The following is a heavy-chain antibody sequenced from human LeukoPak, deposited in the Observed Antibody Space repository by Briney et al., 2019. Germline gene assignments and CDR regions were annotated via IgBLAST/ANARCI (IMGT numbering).Heavy chain of an antibody. CDR1: GFTFSSYA. J-gene: IGHJ4*02. CDR3: AKDPTIFGVVPNFTFDY. Sequence: GGSLRLSCAASGFTFSSYAMSWVRQAPGKGLEWVSAISGSGGSTYYADSVKGRFTISRDNSKNTLYLQMNSLRAEDTAVYYCAKDPTIFGVVPNFTFDYWGQGTLVTVSS. CDR2: ISGSGGST. D-gene: IGHD3-3*01. V-gene: IGHV3-23*01.